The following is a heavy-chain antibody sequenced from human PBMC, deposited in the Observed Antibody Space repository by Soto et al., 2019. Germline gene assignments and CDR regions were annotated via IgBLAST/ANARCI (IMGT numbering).Heavy chain of an antibody. J-gene: IGHJ1*01. Sequence: QLQLQESGPGLVKPSETLSLACTVSGGSISSSSYYWGWIRQPPGKGLEWIGSIYYSGSTYYNPSLKRRITIPLETFKNPFSPKLSSGPAADTAVYYWATLWFGESPHLGQGTLVTVSS. CDR3: ATLWFGESPH. CDR2: IYYSGST. V-gene: IGHV4-39*01. CDR1: GGSISSSSYY. D-gene: IGHD3-10*01.